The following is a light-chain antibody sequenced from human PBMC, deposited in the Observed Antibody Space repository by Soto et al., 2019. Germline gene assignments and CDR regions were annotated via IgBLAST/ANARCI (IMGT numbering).Light chain of an antibody. V-gene: IGKV3-20*01. CDR2: GAS. CDR3: QQYLDWPRT. J-gene: IGKJ1*01. Sequence: EIVLTQSPGTLSLSLGERATLSCRASQSVSNNYLAWYQQKPGQAPRLVIYGASNRATGIPDRFSGSGSGTVFTLTISSLQSDDFAVYYCQQYLDWPRTFGQGTKVDI. CDR1: QSVSNNY.